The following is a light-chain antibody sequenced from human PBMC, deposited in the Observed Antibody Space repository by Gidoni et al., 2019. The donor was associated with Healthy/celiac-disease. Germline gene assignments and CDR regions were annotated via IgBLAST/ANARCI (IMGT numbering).Light chain of an antibody. V-gene: IGKV4-1*01. Sequence: DIVMTQSPDSLAVSLGERATIHCKSSQSVLYSSNNKNYLAWYQQKPGQPPKLLIYCASTRESGVPDRFSGSGSGTDFTFTSSSLQAEDVAVYYCQQYYSTPQTFGQGTKLEIK. CDR3: QQYYSTPQT. J-gene: IGKJ2*01. CDR1: QSVLYSSNNKNY. CDR2: CAS.